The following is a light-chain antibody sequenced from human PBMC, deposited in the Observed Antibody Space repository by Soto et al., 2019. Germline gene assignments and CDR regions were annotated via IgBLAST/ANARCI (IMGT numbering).Light chain of an antibody. Sequence: QLVLTQPPSVSGAPGQRVTISCAGSDSNIGAGSDVHWYQHLPGTAPKLLIYENSNRPSGVSNRFSGSKSGNTASLTISGLQAEDEADYYCSSYIPNSVIFGGGTQLTVL. J-gene: IGLJ2*01. CDR1: DSNIGAGSD. CDR3: SSYIPNSVI. V-gene: IGLV1-40*01. CDR2: ENS.